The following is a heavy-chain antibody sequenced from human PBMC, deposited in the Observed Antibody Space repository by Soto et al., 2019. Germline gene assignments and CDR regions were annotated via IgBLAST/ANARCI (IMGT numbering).Heavy chain of an antibody. D-gene: IGHD3-16*02. Sequence: SVTKSVTCTVSGGNIISYCWSWIRTTTGKGLEWIGYIYYSGSTNYNPSLKSRVTISVDTSKNQFSLKLSSVTAADTAVYYCARRVDYVWGSYRYSPYFDYWGQGTLVTVSS. CDR1: GGNIISYC. CDR3: ARRVDYVWGSYRYSPYFDY. J-gene: IGHJ4*02. V-gene: IGHV4-59*08. CDR2: IYYSGST.